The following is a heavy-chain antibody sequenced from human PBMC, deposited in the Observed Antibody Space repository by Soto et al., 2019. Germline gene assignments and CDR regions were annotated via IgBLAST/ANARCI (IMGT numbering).Heavy chain of an antibody. CDR2: ISSSGYI. CDR1: GFNFNSYT. V-gene: IGHV3-21*01. J-gene: IGHJ6*02. D-gene: IGHD2-15*01. CDR3: ARDCSVGSCYPGMDV. Sequence: GGSLRLSCAASGFNFNSYTINWVRQAPGKRLEWLSSISSSGYIFSTDSVRGRFTISRDNAKNSVYLQINSLRAEDTAVYFCARDCSVGSCYPGMDVWGQGXTVTVSS.